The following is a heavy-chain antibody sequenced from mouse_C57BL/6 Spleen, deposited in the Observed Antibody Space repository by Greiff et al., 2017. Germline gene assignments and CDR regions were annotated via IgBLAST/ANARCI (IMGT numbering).Heavy chain of an antibody. D-gene: IGHD2-2*01. V-gene: IGHV1-15*01. CDR3: TREGYYYAMDY. J-gene: IGHJ4*01. Sequence: QVQLKQSGAELVRPGASVTLSCKASGYTFTDYEMHWVQQTPVHGLEWIGAIDPETGGTAYNQKFKGKAILTADKSSSTAYMELRSLTSEDSAVYYCTREGYYYAMDYWGQGTSVTVSS. CDR2: IDPETGGT. CDR1: GYTFTDYE.